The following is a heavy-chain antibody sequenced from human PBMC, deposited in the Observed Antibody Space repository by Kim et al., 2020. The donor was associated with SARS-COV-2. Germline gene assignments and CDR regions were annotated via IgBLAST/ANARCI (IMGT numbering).Heavy chain of an antibody. V-gene: IGHV3-11*01. Sequence: GGSLRLSCAASGFTFSDYYMSWIRQAPGKGLEWVSYISSSGSTIYYADSVKGRFTISRDNAKNSLYLQMNSLRAEDTAVYYCARDSSLLFGPLGSLDPGYFDYWGQGTLVTVSS. CDR2: ISSSGSTI. CDR1: GFTFSDYY. J-gene: IGHJ4*02. D-gene: IGHD3-10*02. CDR3: ARDSSLLFGPLGSLDPGYFDY.